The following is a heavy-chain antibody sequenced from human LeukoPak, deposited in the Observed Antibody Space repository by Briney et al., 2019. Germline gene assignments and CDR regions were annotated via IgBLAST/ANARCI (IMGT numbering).Heavy chain of an antibody. CDR3: TTYDSIDAFDI. Sequence: WIRQPPGKGLEWVGRIKSKTDGGTTDYAAPVKGRFTISRDDSKNTLYLQMNSLKTEDTAVYYCTTYDSIDAFDIWGQGIMVTVSS. D-gene: IGHD3-22*01. CDR2: IKSKTDGGTT. J-gene: IGHJ3*02. V-gene: IGHV3-15*01.